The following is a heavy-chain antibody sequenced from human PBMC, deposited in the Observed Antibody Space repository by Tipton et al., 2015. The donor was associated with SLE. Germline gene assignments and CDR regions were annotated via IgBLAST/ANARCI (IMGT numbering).Heavy chain of an antibody. Sequence: TLSLTCTVSGGSISTYYWSWIRQPPGKGLEWIGYISYSGSTHYSPSLKSRVTISLDTSKNQFSLRLSSVTAADTAAYYCASLPQGYCSTINCSPRMDVWGKGTTVTVSS. J-gene: IGHJ6*04. D-gene: IGHD2-2*01. CDR1: GGSISTYY. CDR2: ISYSGST. CDR3: ASLPQGYCSTINCSPRMDV. V-gene: IGHV4-59*07.